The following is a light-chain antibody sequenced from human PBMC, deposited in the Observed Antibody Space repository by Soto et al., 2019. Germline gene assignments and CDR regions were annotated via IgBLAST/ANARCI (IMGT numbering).Light chain of an antibody. V-gene: IGKV1-5*01. Sequence: DIHITESPSTLSASVGDRVTITCRASHSISSWLAWYQQKPGKAPKLLIYDASSLESGVPSRFSGSGSGTEFTLTISSLQPDDFATYYCQQYNSYSLWTFGQGTKVDIK. CDR2: DAS. CDR3: QQYNSYSLWT. J-gene: IGKJ1*01. CDR1: HSISSW.